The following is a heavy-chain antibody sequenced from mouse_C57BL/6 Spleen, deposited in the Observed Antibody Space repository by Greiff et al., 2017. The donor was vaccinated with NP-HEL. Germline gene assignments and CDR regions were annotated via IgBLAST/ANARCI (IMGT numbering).Heavy chain of an antibody. D-gene: IGHD1-1*01. V-gene: IGHV1-22*01. Sequence: EVQLQQSGPELVKPGASVKMSCKASGYTFTDYNMHWVKQSHGKSLEWIGYINPNNGGTSYNQKFKGKATLTVNKSSSSAYMELRSLTSEDSAVYYCARSHYGTHDYWGQGTTLTVSS. CDR2: INPNNGGT. CDR3: ARSHYGTHDY. CDR1: GYTFTDYN. J-gene: IGHJ2*01.